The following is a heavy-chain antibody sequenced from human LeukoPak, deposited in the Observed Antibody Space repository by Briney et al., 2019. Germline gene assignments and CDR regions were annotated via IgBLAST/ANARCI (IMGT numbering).Heavy chain of an antibody. CDR2: ISSSSSYI. CDR3: ARDPRSRLDYGDIDY. V-gene: IGHV3-21*01. CDR1: GFTFSSYS. J-gene: IGHJ4*02. D-gene: IGHD4-17*01. Sequence: GGSLRLSCAASGFTFSSYSMNWVRQAPGKGLEWVSSISSSSSYIYYADSVKGRFTVSRDNAKNSLYLQMNSLRAEDTAVYYCARDPRSRLDYGDIDYWGQGTLVTVSS.